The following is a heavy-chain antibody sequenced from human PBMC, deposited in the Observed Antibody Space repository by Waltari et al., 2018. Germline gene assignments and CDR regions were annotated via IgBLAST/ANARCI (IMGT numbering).Heavy chain of an antibody. V-gene: IGHV1-69*01. CDR2: TVPVLGLA. CDR3: AGDNTKFVGATSVGGTVWRFYI. Sequence: QEHLVQSGAEVRRPGSSVKISCRPSGDSFSGSAISWLRQAPGQGLEWMGGTVPVLGLAKHAQKFQGRVEIDADESPDTIYMDMKSLSIEETVVYFCAGDNTKFVGATSVGGTVWRFYIWVRGTLVTVSS. CDR1: GDSFSGSA. J-gene: IGHJ4*02. D-gene: IGHD3-16*01.